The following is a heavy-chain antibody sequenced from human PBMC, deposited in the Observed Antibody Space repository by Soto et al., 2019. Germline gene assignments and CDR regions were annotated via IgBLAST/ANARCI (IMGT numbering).Heavy chain of an antibody. CDR1: GFTFSSYS. J-gene: IGHJ4*02. Sequence: GARRLSCAASGFTFSSYSMNWVRQAPGKGLEWVSYISSSSSTIYYADSVKGRFTISRDNAKNSLYLQMNSLRDEDTAVYYCARDSHYGSGTNPTPPPDYWGQGTLVTVSS. CDR2: ISSSSSTI. D-gene: IGHD3-10*01. V-gene: IGHV3-48*02. CDR3: ARDSHYGSGTNPTPPPDY.